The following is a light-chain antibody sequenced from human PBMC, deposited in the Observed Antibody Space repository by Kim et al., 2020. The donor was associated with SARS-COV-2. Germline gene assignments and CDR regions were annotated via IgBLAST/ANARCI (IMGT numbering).Light chain of an antibody. CDR2: KAS. Sequence: DIQMTQSPSTLSASVGDRVTITCRASQSISSWLAWYQQKPGKAPKLLIYKASNLESGVPSGFSGSGSGTEFTLTISSLQPDDFATYFCHQYNSYLYTFGQGTKLEIK. CDR1: QSISSW. J-gene: IGKJ2*01. CDR3: HQYNSYLYT. V-gene: IGKV1-5*03.